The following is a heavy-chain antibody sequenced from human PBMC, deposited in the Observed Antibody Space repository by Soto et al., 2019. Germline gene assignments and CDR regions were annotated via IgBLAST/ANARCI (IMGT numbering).Heavy chain of an antibody. J-gene: IGHJ4*02. CDR3: AKDQVKSVPYCSGGSCYRGYFDY. Sequence: GGSLRLSCAASGFTFSSYGMHWVRQAPGKGLEWVAVISYDGSNKYYADSVKGRFTISRDNSKNTLYLQMNSLRAEDTAVYYCAKDQVKSVPYCSGGSCYRGYFDYWGQGTLVTVSS. CDR2: ISYDGSNK. D-gene: IGHD2-15*01. V-gene: IGHV3-30*18. CDR1: GFTFSSYG.